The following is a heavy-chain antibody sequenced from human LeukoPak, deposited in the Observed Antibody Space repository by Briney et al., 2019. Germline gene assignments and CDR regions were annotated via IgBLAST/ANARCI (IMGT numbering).Heavy chain of an antibody. CDR2: ISSSSSTI. D-gene: IGHD3-22*01. CDR1: GFTVSSYS. CDR3: ARDRHDSRGYYYEFDY. J-gene: IGHJ4*02. Sequence: GGSLRLSCAASGFTVSSYSMNWVRQAPGEWREWVSYISSSSSTIYYADSVKGRFTISRDNAKNSLYLQMNSLRAEDTAVYYCARDRHDSRGYYYEFDYWGQGTLVTVSS. V-gene: IGHV3-48*04.